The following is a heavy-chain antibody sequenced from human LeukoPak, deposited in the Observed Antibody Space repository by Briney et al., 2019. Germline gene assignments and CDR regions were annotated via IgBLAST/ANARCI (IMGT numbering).Heavy chain of an antibody. V-gene: IGHV4-59*04. Sequence: SETLSLTCTVSGGSISSYYWSWIRQPPGKGLEWIGYIYYSGSTYYNPSLKSRVTISADTSKNQFSLKLSSVTAADTAVYYCASPRTTYFGSGSYLPNWGQGTLVTVSS. J-gene: IGHJ4*02. CDR3: ASPRTTYFGSGSYLPN. CDR1: GGSISSYY. CDR2: IYYSGST. D-gene: IGHD3-10*01.